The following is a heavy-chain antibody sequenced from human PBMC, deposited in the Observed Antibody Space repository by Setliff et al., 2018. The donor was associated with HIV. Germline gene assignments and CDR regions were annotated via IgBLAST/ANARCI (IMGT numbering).Heavy chain of an antibody. D-gene: IGHD2-2*01. CDR2: VSHSGST. J-gene: IGHJ4*02. CDR3: ARGSCFNTGCLDS. V-gene: IGHV4-4*02. Sequence: SETLSLTCAVSGVSISSSNWWTWVRQPPGKGLEWIGEVSHSGSTNYNPSLKSRVTISVDTSKNQFSLKLSSVTAADTAVYYCARGSCFNTGCLDSWGQGALVTVSS. CDR1: GVSISSSNW.